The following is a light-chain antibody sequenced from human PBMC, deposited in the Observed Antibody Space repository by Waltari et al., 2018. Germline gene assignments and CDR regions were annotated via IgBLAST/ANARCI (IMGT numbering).Light chain of an antibody. V-gene: IGLV7-46*01. CDR2: GTT. J-gene: IGLJ3*02. CDR3: LLWYSGARWV. Sequence: WLQHKPDQVPITLIDGTTHKHSWTPPRFSGSLLGGKAALTLSGAQPEDEAEYYCLLWYSGARWVFGGGTKLSVL.